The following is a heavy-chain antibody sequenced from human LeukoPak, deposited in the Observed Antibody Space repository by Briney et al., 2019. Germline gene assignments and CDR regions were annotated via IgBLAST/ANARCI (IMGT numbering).Heavy chain of an antibody. Sequence: PSETLSLTCTVSGGSISSSSYYWGWIRQPPGKGLEWIGSIYYSGSTYYNPSLKSRVTISVDTSKNQFSLKLSSVTAADTAVYYRARHVYMPIFGVENFDYWGQGTLVTVSS. CDR3: ARHVYMPIFGVENFDY. D-gene: IGHD3-3*01. J-gene: IGHJ4*02. CDR1: GGSISSSSYY. CDR2: IYYSGST. V-gene: IGHV4-39*01.